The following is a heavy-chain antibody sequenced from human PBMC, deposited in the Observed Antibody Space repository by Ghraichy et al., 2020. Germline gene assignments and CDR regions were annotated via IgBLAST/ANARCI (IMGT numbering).Heavy chain of an antibody. J-gene: IGHJ5*02. V-gene: IGHV4-61*02. CDR1: GGSISSGSYY. CDR3: ARSIAARPGVNWFDP. CDR2: IYTSGST. Sequence: SETLSLTCTVSGGSISSGSYYWSWIRQPAGKGLEWIGRIYTSGSTNYNPSLKSRVTISVDTSKNQFSLKLSSVTAADTAVYYCARSIAARPGVNWFDPWGQGTLVTVSS. D-gene: IGHD6-6*01.